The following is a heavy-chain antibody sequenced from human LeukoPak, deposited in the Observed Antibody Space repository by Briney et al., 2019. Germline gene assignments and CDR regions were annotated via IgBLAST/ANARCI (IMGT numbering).Heavy chain of an antibody. Sequence: PGRSLRLSCAASGFTFSSYGMHWVRQAPGKGLEWVAVIWYDGSNKYYADSVKGRFTISRDNSKNTLYLQMNNLRDEDTAVYYCARGYRYSTGWYYFDFWGQGTLVTVSS. CDR3: ARGYRYSTGWYYFDF. J-gene: IGHJ4*02. CDR2: IWYDGSNK. CDR1: GFTFSSYG. V-gene: IGHV3-33*01. D-gene: IGHD6-19*01.